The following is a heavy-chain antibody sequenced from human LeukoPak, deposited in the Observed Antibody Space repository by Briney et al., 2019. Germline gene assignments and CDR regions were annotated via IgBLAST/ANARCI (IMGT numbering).Heavy chain of an antibody. CDR2: ISAYNGNT. Sequence: GASVKVSCKASGCTFTSYGISWVRQAPGQGLEWMGWISAYNGNTNYAQKLQGRVTMTTDTSTSTAYMELRSLRSDDTAVYYCARDSGYCSGGSCYSVSHYYGMDVWGQGTTVTVSS. CDR1: GCTFTSYG. CDR3: ARDSGYCSGGSCYSVSHYYGMDV. D-gene: IGHD2-15*01. J-gene: IGHJ6*02. V-gene: IGHV1-18*01.